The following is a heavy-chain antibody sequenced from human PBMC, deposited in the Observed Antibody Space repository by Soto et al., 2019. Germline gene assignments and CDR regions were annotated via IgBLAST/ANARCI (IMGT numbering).Heavy chain of an antibody. CDR1: GYTLTELS. Sequence: ASVKVSCKVSGYTLTELSMHWVRQAPGKGLEWMGGFDPEDGETIYAQKFQGRVTMTEDTSTDTAYMELSSLRYEDTAVYYCATVRDIVVVPAAYLIFDYCGQGTILTVYS. J-gene: IGHJ4*02. CDR3: ATVRDIVVVPAAYLIFDY. V-gene: IGHV1-24*01. D-gene: IGHD2-2*01. CDR2: FDPEDGET.